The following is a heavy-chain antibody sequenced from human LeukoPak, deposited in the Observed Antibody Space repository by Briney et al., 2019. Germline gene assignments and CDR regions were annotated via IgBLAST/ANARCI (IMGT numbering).Heavy chain of an antibody. J-gene: IGHJ4*02. D-gene: IGHD3-16*01. CDR2: INEDGSEI. V-gene: IGHV3-7*01. CDR3: ASIGSLGDYFDY. CDR1: GFTFSRSW. Sequence: GGSLRLSCAASGFTFSRSWMTWVRQAPGKGLEWVASINEDGSEIHYVDSVKGRFTISRDNAKDSLYLQMNSLTAEDTAMYYCASIGSLGDYFDYWGQGTLVTVSS.